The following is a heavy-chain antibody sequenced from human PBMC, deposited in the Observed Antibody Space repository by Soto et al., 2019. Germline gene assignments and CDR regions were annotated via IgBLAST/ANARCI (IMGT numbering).Heavy chain of an antibody. V-gene: IGHV3-30*18. CDR3: AKDSIGVRQAYYNGMDV. CDR2: ISYDGTNK. D-gene: IGHD3-10*01. J-gene: IGHJ6*02. Sequence: GGSLRLSCAASGFTFSSYGLHWVREAPGKGLEWVAVISYDGTNKYYADSVKGRFTISRDNSNNTLYLQMNSLRVEDTAVYYCAKDSIGVRQAYYNGMDVWGQGTTVTVSS. CDR1: GFTFSSYG.